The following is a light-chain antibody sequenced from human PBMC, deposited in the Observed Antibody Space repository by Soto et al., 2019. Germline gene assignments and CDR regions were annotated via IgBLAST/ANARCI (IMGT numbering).Light chain of an antibody. CDR2: DAS. V-gene: IGKV1-33*01. CDR3: QQYDTLPLWT. Sequence: DIQMTQSPSSLSASVGDRVTITCQASQAISNYLNWYQQKPGQAPKLLIYDASNLETGVPSRFSGSGSGTDFTFTISSLQTEDIAAYYGQQYDTLPLWTLGQGTKLEIK. J-gene: IGKJ2*02. CDR1: QAISNY.